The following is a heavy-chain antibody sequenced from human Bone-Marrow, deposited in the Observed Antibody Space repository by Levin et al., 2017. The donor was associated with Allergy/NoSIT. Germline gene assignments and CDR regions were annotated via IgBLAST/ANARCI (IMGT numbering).Heavy chain of an antibody. Sequence: GGSLRLSCKASGYTFTSYDINWVRQATGQGLEWMGWMNPNSGNTGYAQKFQGRVTMTRNTSISTAYMELSSLRSEDTAVYYCARTTEAGIASSSFWGQGTLVTVSS. CDR3: ARTTEAGIASSSF. D-gene: IGHD6-13*01. CDR1: GYTFTSYD. CDR2: MNPNSGNT. V-gene: IGHV1-8*01. J-gene: IGHJ4*02.